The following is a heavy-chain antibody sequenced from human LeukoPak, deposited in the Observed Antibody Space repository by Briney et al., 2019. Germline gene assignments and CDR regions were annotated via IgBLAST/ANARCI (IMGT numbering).Heavy chain of an antibody. CDR3: VRIRDGSGYSYPAFDY. D-gene: IGHD3-22*01. Sequence: SETLSLTCTVSGYSISSGNYWGCLRHPPGRGLEGIGIHSRSGTTFYNPPLKSRVTISIDTSKNHFSLRLSSVTAADTAVYYCVRIRDGSGYSYPAFDYWGQGTLVTVSS. J-gene: IGHJ4*02. CDR1: GYSISSGNY. CDR2: HSRSGTT. V-gene: IGHV4-38-2*02.